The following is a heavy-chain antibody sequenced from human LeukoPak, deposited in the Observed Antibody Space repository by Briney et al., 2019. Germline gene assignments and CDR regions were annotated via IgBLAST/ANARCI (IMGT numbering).Heavy chain of an antibody. V-gene: IGHV3-9*01. Sequence: PGGSLRLSCAASGFTFDDYAMHWVRQAPGKGLEWVSGISWNSGSIGYADSVKGRFTISRDNAKNSLYLQMNSLRAEDTALYYCARVADSSGYYGPVDYWGQGTLVTVSS. CDR1: GFTFDDYA. CDR3: ARVADSSGYYGPVDY. CDR2: ISWNSGSI. D-gene: IGHD3-22*01. J-gene: IGHJ4*02.